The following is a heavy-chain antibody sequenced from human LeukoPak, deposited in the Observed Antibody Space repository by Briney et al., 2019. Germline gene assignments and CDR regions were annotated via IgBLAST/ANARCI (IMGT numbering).Heavy chain of an antibody. J-gene: IGHJ4*02. CDR2: ISSGSGTI. Sequence: PGGSLRLSCAASGFTLSFYSMNWVRLAPGKGLEWISYISSGSGTIYYADSVKGRFTISRDNAQNLLYLQMNSLRAEDTAVYFCARAAGSGAYQFDYWGQGTLVTVSS. D-gene: IGHD3-3*01. V-gene: IGHV3-48*04. CDR3: ARAAGSGAYQFDY. CDR1: GFTLSFYS.